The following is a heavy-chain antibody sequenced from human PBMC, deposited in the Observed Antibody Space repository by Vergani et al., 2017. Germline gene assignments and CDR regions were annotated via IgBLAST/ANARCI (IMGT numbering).Heavy chain of an antibody. D-gene: IGHD1-14*01. Sequence: QVQLQQWGAGLLKPSETLSLTCAVYGGSFSGYYWSWIRQPPGKGLEWIGEINHSGSTNYNPSLKSRVTISVDTSKNQFSLKLSSVTAADTAVYYCAGAHVSPTGGFDYWGQGTLVTVSS. J-gene: IGHJ4*02. V-gene: IGHV4-34*01. CDR1: GGSFSGYY. CDR3: AGAHVSPTGGFDY. CDR2: INHSGST.